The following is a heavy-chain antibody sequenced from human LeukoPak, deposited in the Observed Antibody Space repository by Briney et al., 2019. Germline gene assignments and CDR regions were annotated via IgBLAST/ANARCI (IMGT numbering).Heavy chain of an antibody. D-gene: IGHD6-6*01. Sequence: PGGSLRLSCAASGFTFSSYSMNWVRQAPGKGLEWVSYISSTGSTIYYADSVRGRFTISRDNAKNSLYLQMNSLRAEDTAVYYCARGSYSSSNYFDYSGQGTLVTVSS. J-gene: IGHJ4*02. CDR1: GFTFSSYS. CDR2: ISSTGSTI. V-gene: IGHV3-48*01. CDR3: ARGSYSSSNYFDY.